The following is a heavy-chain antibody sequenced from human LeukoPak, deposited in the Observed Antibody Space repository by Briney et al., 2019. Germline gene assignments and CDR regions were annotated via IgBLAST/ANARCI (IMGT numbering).Heavy chain of an antibody. Sequence: SVKVSCKASGGTFSSYAISWVRQAPGQGLEWMGGIIPIFGTANYAQKFQGRVTITTDESTSTAYMELSSLRSEDTAVYYCARVGFRRFLEWGRGVDWFDPWGQGTLVTVSS. CDR3: ARVGFRRFLEWGRGVDWFDP. CDR1: GGTFSSYA. V-gene: IGHV1-69*05. J-gene: IGHJ5*02. CDR2: IIPIFGTA. D-gene: IGHD3-3*01.